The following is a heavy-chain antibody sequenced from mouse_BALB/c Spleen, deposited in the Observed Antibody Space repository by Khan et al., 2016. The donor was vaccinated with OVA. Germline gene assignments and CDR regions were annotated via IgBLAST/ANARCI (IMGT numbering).Heavy chain of an antibody. D-gene: IGHD2-14*01. V-gene: IGHV9-3-1*01. CDR1: GFTFTNYG. CDR2: INTYTGAP. Sequence: QIQLVQSGPELKKPGETVQISCKASGFTFTNYGMNWVKQAPGKGLKWMGWINTYTGAPTFADDFKGRVAFSLETSASTAYLQINSLKNEDTATYCCTRVGYNGTMDCWGQGTSVTVSS. J-gene: IGHJ4*01. CDR3: TRVGYNGTMDC.